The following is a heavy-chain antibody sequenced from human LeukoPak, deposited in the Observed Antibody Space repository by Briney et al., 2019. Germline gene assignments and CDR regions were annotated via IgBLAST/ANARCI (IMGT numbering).Heavy chain of an antibody. CDR3: ARLRGYDLLDY. V-gene: IGHV3-66*01. Sequence: GGSLRLSCAASGFTFSSYGMHWVRQAPGKGLEWVSVIYSGGSTYYADSVKGRFTISRDNSKNTLYLQMNSLRAEDTAVYYCARLRGYDLLDYWGQGTLVTVSS. D-gene: IGHD5-18*01. CDR2: IYSGGST. CDR1: GFTFSSYG. J-gene: IGHJ4*02.